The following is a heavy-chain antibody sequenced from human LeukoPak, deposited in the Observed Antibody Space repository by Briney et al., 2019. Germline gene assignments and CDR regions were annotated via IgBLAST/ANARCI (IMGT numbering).Heavy chain of an antibody. Sequence: GGSLSLSGAASGFTFITYSMKWVRQAPGKGLGWVSYISDSSAMYYTDSVRGRFTISRENDKNSLFLQMNSLRAEDTAVYYCARDGGYSGYDADCWGQGTLVTVSS. CDR3: ARDGGYSGYDADC. J-gene: IGHJ4*02. CDR1: GFTFITYS. CDR2: ISDSSAM. D-gene: IGHD5-12*01. V-gene: IGHV3-48*01.